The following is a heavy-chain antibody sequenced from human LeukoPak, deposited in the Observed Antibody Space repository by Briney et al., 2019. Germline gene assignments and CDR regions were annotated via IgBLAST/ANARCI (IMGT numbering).Heavy chain of an antibody. D-gene: IGHD1-26*01. V-gene: IGHV3-7*01. CDR1: GFTFSSYS. J-gene: IGHJ4*02. CDR2: IKQDGSTK. Sequence: GGSLRLSCAVSGFTFSSYSMHWVRQAPGKGLEWVANIKQDGSTKHYADSLKGRFTISRDNPKNSLFLQMNNLRADDTAIYYCTRDTIGSLDYWGQGILVTVAS. CDR3: TRDTIGSLDY.